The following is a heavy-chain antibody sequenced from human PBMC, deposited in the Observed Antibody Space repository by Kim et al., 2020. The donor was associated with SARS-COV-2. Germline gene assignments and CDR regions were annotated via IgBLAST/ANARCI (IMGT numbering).Heavy chain of an antibody. J-gene: IGHJ5*02. Sequence: SETLSLTCTVSGGSISSYYWSWIRQPPGKGLEWIGYIYYSGSTNYNPSLKSRVTISVDTSKNQFSLKLSSVTAADTAVYYCAARAAYCGGDCYSDWFDPWGQGTLVTVSS. CDR3: AARAAYCGGDCYSDWFDP. V-gene: IGHV4-59*01. CDR1: GGSISSYY. D-gene: IGHD2-21*02. CDR2: IYYSGST.